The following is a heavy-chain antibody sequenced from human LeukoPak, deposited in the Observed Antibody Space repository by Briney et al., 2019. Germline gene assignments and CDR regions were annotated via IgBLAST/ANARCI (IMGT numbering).Heavy chain of an antibody. CDR3: ARPVDYGTLD. Sequence: GESLKISCKGSGYSFTSYWIGSVRQMPGKGLEWMGIIYPGDSDTRYSPSFQGQVTISADKTISTAYLQWSSLKATDTAMYDCARPVDYGTLDWGQGTLVTVSP. D-gene: IGHD4-17*01. CDR2: IYPGDSDT. V-gene: IGHV5-51*01. J-gene: IGHJ4*02. CDR1: GYSFTSYW.